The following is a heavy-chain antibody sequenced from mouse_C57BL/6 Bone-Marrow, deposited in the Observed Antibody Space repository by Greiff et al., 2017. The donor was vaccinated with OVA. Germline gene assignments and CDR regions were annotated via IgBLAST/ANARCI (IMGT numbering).Heavy chain of an antibody. CDR2: IYPGDGDT. Sequence: VKLQQSGAELVKPGASVKISCKASGYAFSSYWMNWVKQRPGKGLEWIGQIYPGDGDTNYNGKFKGKATLTADKSSSTAYMQLSSLTSEDSAVYFCAKIYYGSSYWYFDVWGTGTTVTVSS. J-gene: IGHJ1*03. CDR3: AKIYYGSSYWYFDV. V-gene: IGHV1-80*01. D-gene: IGHD1-1*01. CDR1: GYAFSSYW.